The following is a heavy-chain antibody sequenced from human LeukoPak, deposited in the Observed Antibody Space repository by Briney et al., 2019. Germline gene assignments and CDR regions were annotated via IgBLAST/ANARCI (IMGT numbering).Heavy chain of an antibody. CDR1: RFTLSNYW. D-gene: IGHD6-19*01. J-gene: IGHJ4*02. CDR2: IKQDGSET. CDR3: ARQRGSGCLDY. Sequence: PGGSLRLSCAASRFTLSNYWMSWVRQAPGKGVVWVANIKQDGSETYYVDSVKGRFTISRDNAKNSLSLQMNSLRAEDTAVYYCARQRGSGCLDYWGQGTLVTVSS. V-gene: IGHV3-7*01.